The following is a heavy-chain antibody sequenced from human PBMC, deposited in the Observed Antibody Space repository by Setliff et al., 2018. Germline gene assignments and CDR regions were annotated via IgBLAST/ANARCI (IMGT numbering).Heavy chain of an antibody. CDR1: GYTFTGYY. J-gene: IGHJ4*02. V-gene: IGHV1-2*04. CDR3: ARAQSWSGGPYYFDN. Sequence: GASVKVSCKASGYTFTGYYMHWVRQAPGQGLEWMGWINPNSGGTNYAQKFQGWVTMTRDTSISTAYMDLSSLRFEDTAVYYCARAQSWSGGPYYFDNWGQGTLVTVSS. D-gene: IGHD3-3*01. CDR2: INPNSGGT.